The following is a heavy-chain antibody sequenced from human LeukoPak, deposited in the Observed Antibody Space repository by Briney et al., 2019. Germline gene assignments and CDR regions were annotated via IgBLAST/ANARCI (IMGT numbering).Heavy chain of an antibody. V-gene: IGHV3-23*01. D-gene: IGHD2-8*01. CDR3: AKVGYSSNNCFRTHDY. J-gene: IGHJ4*02. CDR1: GFSFSDSV. Sequence: GGSLRLSCVASGFSFSDSVMSWVRQAPGKGLEWVSAISGDADVTYYAASVKGRFTVSRDNSKNAVYLQMYSLRAEDTATYFCAKVGYSSNNCFRTHDYWGQGALVTVSS. CDR2: ISGDADVT.